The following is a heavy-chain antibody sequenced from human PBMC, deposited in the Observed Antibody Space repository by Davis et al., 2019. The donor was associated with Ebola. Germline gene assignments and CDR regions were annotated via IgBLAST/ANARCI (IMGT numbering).Heavy chain of an antibody. D-gene: IGHD1-7*01. J-gene: IGHJ4*02. CDR3: ARENQNWNYYEYDY. CDR2: ISSSSSTI. CDR1: GFTFSSYS. V-gene: IGHV3-48*02. Sequence: GESLKISCAASGFTFSSYSMNWVRQAPGKGLEWVSYISSSSSTIYYADSVKGRFTISRDNAKNSLYLQMNSLRDEDTAVYYCARENQNWNYYEYDYWGQGTLVTVSS.